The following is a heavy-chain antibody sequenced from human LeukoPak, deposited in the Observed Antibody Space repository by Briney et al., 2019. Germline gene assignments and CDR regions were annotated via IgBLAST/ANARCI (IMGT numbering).Heavy chain of an antibody. V-gene: IGHV4-59*01. CDR3: ARGRWRIDY. D-gene: IGHD4-23*01. J-gene: IGHJ4*02. CDR2: IYYGGST. CDR1: GGSISSYY. Sequence: SETLSLTCTVSGGSISSYYWSWIRQPPGKGLEWIGYIYYGGSTNYSPSLKSRGTISVDTSKNHFSLKLSSVTAADTAVYYCARGRWRIDYWGQGTLVAVSS.